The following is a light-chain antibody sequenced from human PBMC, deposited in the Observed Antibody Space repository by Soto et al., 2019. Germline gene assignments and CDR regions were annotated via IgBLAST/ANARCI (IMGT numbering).Light chain of an antibody. CDR2: AAS. J-gene: IGKJ1*01. Sequence: AIRMTKSPSSLSAYTGDRVTITCRASQGISSYLSWYQQKPGKAPKLLIYAASTLQSGVPSRFSGSGSGTDFTLTISCLQSEDFAPYYCQQYYSYPVEFGQGTKVDIK. CDR3: QQYYSYPVE. CDR1: QGISSY. V-gene: IGKV1-8*01.